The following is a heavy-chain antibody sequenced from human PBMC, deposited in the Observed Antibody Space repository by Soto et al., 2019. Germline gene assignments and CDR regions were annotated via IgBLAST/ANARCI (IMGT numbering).Heavy chain of an antibody. CDR1: GDSVSSNTAA. V-gene: IGHV6-1*01. J-gene: IGHJ4*02. Sequence: SQTLSLTCAISGDSVSSNTAAWNWIRSSPSRGLEWLGRTYYRSNWRHDYAVSVRSRITVNPDTSKNHFSLQLNSVTPDDTAVYYCARGVAGSGFDLWGQGTLVTAPQ. CDR2: TYYRSNWRH. CDR3: ARGVAGSGFDL. D-gene: IGHD6-19*01.